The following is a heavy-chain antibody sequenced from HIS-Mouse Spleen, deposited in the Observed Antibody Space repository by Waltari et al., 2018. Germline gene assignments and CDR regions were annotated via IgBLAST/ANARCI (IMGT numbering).Heavy chain of an antibody. CDR3: ARGKQYWFDY. CDR2: IYHSGST. V-gene: IGHV4-38-2*02. D-gene: IGHD2-8*02. J-gene: IGHJ4*02. Sequence: QVQLQESGPGLVKPSETLSLTCTVPGYSISSGYYWGWIRQPPGKGLEWIGSIYHSGSTYYNPSLKSRVTISVDTSKNQFSLKLSSVTAADTAVYYCARGKQYWFDYWGQGTLVTVSS. CDR1: GYSISSGYY.